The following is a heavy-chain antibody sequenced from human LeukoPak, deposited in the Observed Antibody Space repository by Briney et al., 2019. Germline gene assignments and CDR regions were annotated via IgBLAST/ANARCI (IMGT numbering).Heavy chain of an antibody. CDR3: ARQDSGTYLNPLDI. CDR2: IYYTGST. V-gene: IGHV4-59*08. Sequence: TSSETLSLTCIVSGGSISSYYWSWIRQPPGKGLEWIGYIYYTGSTNYNPSLKSRVTISVDMSKNQLSLKLRSVTAADTAVYYCARQDSGTYLNPLDIWGQGTVVTVSS. D-gene: IGHD1-26*01. J-gene: IGHJ3*02. CDR1: GGSISSYY.